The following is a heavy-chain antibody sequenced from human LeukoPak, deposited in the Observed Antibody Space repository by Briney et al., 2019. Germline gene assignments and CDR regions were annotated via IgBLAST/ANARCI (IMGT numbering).Heavy chain of an antibody. CDR2: INQDGTEK. V-gene: IGHV3-7*03. CDR3: AKEEWELSNWFDP. J-gene: IGHJ5*02. CDR1: GFTFSSYS. Sequence: GGSLRLSCAASGFTFSSYSMTWVRQAPGKGLEWVASINQDGTEKFSVDSVKGRFTISRDNARNSMYFEMNSLRAEDTAVYYCAKEEWELSNWFDPWGQGTLVTVSS. D-gene: IGHD1-26*01.